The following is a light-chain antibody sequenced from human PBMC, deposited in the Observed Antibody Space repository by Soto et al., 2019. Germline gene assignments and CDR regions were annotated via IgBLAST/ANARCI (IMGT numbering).Light chain of an antibody. CDR2: AAS. J-gene: IGKJ1*01. Sequence: DIQMTQSPSSLSASVGDRVTINCRASQTISIYLNWYQHRPGKGPKLLIYAASTLQSGVSSRVSGSGSGTDFTLTISSLQPEDVATYYCQQSNSIPPWTFGQGTKVEIK. CDR1: QTISIY. CDR3: QQSNSIPPWT. V-gene: IGKV1-39*01.